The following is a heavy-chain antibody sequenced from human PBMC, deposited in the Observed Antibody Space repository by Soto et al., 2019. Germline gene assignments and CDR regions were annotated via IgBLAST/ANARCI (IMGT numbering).Heavy chain of an antibody. Sequence: QVQLQESGPGLVKPSQTLSLTCTVSGGSISSGDYYWSWIRQPPGKGLEWIGYIYYSGSTYYNPSLKSRVTISVDTSKNQFSLRLSSVTAADTAVYYCARVMAYYDFWSGYYNVGYFDYWGQGTLVTVSS. J-gene: IGHJ4*02. CDR1: GGSISSGDYY. CDR3: ARVMAYYDFWSGYYNVGYFDY. D-gene: IGHD3-3*01. CDR2: IYYSGST. V-gene: IGHV4-30-4*01.